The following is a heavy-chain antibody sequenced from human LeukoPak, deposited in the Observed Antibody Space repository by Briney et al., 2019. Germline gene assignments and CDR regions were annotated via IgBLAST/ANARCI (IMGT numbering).Heavy chain of an antibody. D-gene: IGHD3-22*01. V-gene: IGHV1-18*01. J-gene: IGHJ4*02. Sequence: ASVKVSCKASGYTFTSYGISWVRQAPGQGLEWMGWISAYNGNTNYAQKLQDRVTMTTDTSTSTAYMELRSLRSDDTAVYYCARDQSATMIVGDYFDYWGQGTLVTVSS. CDR2: ISAYNGNT. CDR1: GYTFTSYG. CDR3: ARDQSATMIVGDYFDY.